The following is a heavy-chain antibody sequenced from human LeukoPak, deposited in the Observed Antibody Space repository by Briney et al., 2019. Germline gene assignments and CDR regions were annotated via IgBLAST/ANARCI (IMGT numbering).Heavy chain of an antibody. V-gene: IGHV4-61*02. J-gene: IGHJ4*02. Sequence: SETLSLTCTVSGGSLSSGRYYWSWIRRPAGKGLDWIGRIYTSGSTNYNPSLKSRVTISVDTSKNQFSLKLSPVTAADTAVYYCARELDVDTAMDYWGQGTLVTVSS. CDR3: ARELDVDTAMDY. D-gene: IGHD5-18*01. CDR1: GGSLSSGRYY. CDR2: IYTSGST.